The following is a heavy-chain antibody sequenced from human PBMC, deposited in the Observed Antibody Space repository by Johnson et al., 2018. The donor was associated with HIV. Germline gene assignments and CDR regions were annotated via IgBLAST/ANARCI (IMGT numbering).Heavy chain of an antibody. D-gene: IGHD1-1*01. V-gene: IGHV3-11*04. CDR3: TRVFQNGLDI. Sequence: QVQLLESGGGLVKPGGSLRLSCAGSGFTFSDYFMSYIRQAPGKGLEWISYISSSGSPTYYADSVKGRFTMSRDNSKNTLYLQMNSLRAGDTAVYYCTRVFQNGLDIWGQGTTVTVSS. J-gene: IGHJ3*02. CDR2: ISSSGSPT. CDR1: GFTFSDYF.